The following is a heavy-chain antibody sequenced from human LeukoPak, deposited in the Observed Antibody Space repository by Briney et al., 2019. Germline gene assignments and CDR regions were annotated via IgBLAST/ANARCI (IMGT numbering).Heavy chain of an antibody. J-gene: IGHJ4*02. Sequence: ALVKVSCKASGYTFTSYAMNWVRQAPGQGLEWMGWINTNTGNPTYAQGLTGRLVFSLDTSVSTAYLQISSLKAEDTAVYYCARSNNDGAYLGVGFDYWGQGTLVTVSS. CDR2: INTNTGNP. V-gene: IGHV7-4-1*02. CDR3: ARSNNDGAYLGVGFDY. CDR1: GYTFTSYA. D-gene: IGHD1-1*01.